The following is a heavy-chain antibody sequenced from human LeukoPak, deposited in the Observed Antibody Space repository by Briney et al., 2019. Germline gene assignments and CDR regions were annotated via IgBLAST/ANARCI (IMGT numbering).Heavy chain of an antibody. Sequence: ASVKVSCKASGYTFTGYYMHWVRQAPGQGLEWMGWINPNSGGTNYAQKFQGRVTTTRDTSISTAYMELSRLRSDDTAVYYCAREVNGDYRYNWFDPWGQGTLVTVSS. CDR3: AREVNGDYRYNWFDP. CDR2: INPNSGGT. J-gene: IGHJ5*02. V-gene: IGHV1-2*02. CDR1: GYTFTGYY. D-gene: IGHD4-17*01.